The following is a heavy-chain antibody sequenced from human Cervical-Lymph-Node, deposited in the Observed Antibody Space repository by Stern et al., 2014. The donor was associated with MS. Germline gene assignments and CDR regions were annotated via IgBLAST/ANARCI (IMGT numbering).Heavy chain of an antibody. Sequence: VQLVESGSEVMKPGASVKVSCKASGYTFTTYPINWVRQAPGQGLEWLGWMDTNTGSPTYAQAFTGQYVFSLDTPVSTAFLHISGLKAEDTAVYYCAILQGTGSDSWGQGTLVTVSS. V-gene: IGHV7-4-1*02. CDR3: AILQGTGSDS. CDR2: MDTNTGSP. D-gene: IGHD3/OR15-3a*01. CDR1: GYTFTTYP. J-gene: IGHJ4*02.